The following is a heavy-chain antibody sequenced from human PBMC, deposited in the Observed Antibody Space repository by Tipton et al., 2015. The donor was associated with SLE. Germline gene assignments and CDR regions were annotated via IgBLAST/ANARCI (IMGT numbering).Heavy chain of an antibody. J-gene: IGHJ4*02. CDR3: ARYGGPGRDDSCFLDY. CDR2: IHYSGST. D-gene: IGHD5-24*01. Sequence: TLSLTCTVSGGSLSGRYWSWIRQPPGKGLEWIGFIHYSGSTNYNPSLESRVTISVDTSKNEFSLRLSSVSAADTAMYYCARYGGPGRDDSCFLDYWGQGTLVTVSS. CDR1: GGSLSGRY. V-gene: IGHV4-59*07.